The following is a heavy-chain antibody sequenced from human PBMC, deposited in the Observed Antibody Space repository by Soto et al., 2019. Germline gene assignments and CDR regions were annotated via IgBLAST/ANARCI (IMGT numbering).Heavy chain of an antibody. CDR1: GFTFDDYA. CDR2: ISWDGGST. J-gene: IGHJ4*02. V-gene: IGHV3-43D*04. D-gene: IGHD3-16*01. CDR3: AKGPKRLMITFFDY. Sequence: EVQLLESGGGLVQPGGSLRLSCAASGFTFDDYAMHWVRQGPGKGLEWVSLISWDGGSTYYADSVKGRFTISRDNSKNSLYLQMNSLRADDTALYYCAKGPKRLMITFFDYWGQGTLVTVSS.